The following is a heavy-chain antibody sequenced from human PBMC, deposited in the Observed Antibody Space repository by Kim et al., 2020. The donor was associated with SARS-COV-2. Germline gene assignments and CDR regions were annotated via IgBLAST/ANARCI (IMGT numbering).Heavy chain of an antibody. CDR2: IHSYSNT. D-gene: IGHD2-2*01. CDR1: GESISDSFYF. Sequence: SETLSLTCSVSGESISDSFYFWGWVRQAPGAGLEWIARIHSYSNTFYNPSLKNRVAARVDSSTNQFSLILHSVTAADTAVYFATRHAVMKSDFDLWGQG. J-gene: IGHJ4*02. CDR3: TRHAVMKSDFDL. V-gene: IGHV4-39*03.